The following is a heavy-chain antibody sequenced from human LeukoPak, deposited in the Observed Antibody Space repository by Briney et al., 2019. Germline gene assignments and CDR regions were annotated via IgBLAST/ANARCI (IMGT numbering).Heavy chain of an antibody. D-gene: IGHD6-13*01. CDR1: GNSISNYY. V-gene: IGHV4-59*01. Sequence: SETLSLTCTVSGNSISNYYWNWIRQPPGKAPEWIGYIHYSGGTNYNPSLKSRITISVDTSKNQVSLQLTSVTAADTAVSYCARVPRWADPFDYWGQGTLVTVSS. J-gene: IGHJ4*02. CDR3: ARVPRWADPFDY. CDR2: IHYSGGT.